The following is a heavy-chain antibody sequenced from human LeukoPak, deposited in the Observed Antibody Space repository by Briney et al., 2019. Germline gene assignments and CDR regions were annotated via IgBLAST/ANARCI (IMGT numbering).Heavy chain of an antibody. D-gene: IGHD5-12*01. Sequence: ASVKVSCKASGYTFTSYDINWVRQATGQGLEWMGWMNPNSGNTGYAQKFQGRVTITRNTSISTAYMELSSLRSEDTAVYYCAVGYSGYDYPDYWGQGTLVTVSS. V-gene: IGHV1-8*03. CDR3: AVGYSGYDYPDY. CDR2: MNPNSGNT. CDR1: GYTFTSYD. J-gene: IGHJ4*02.